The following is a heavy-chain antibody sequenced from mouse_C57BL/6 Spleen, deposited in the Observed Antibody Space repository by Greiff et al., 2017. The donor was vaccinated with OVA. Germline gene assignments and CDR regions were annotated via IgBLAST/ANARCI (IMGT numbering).Heavy chain of an antibody. CDR3: ARERGDYGREPLDY. V-gene: IGHV1-69*01. Sequence: VQLVESGAELVIPGSSVKLSCKASGYTFTSYWMHWVKQRPGQGLEWIGEIDPSDSYTNYNQKFKGKSTLTVDKSSSTAYMQLSSLRAEYSAVEDCARERGDYGREPLDYWGQGTTLTVSS. D-gene: IGHD1-1*01. J-gene: IGHJ2*01. CDR2: IDPSDSYT. CDR1: GYTFTSYW.